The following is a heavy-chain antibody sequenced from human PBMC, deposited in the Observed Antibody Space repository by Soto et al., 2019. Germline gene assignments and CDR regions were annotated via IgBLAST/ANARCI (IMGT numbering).Heavy chain of an antibody. J-gene: IGHJ4*02. CDR2: INPSGST. CDR1: GGSFSGYY. D-gene: IGHD3-10*01. CDR3: ARGYGRNFAY. V-gene: IGHV4-34*01. Sequence: QVQLQQWGAGLLKPSETLSLTCAVYGGSFSGYYWNWIRQPPGKGLEWIGEINPSGSTNYNPSRKRPGTISLAAAKNQLPLKLSSTTAADTGVYYCARGYGRNFAYWGQGTLVTVSS.